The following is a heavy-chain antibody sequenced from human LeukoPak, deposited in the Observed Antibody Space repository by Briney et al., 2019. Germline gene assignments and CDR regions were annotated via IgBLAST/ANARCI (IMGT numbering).Heavy chain of an antibody. CDR3: ARGLYSSGWYGWDY. J-gene: IGHJ4*02. Sequence: GGSLRLSCAASGFTFSDYYMSWIRQAPGKGLEWVSYISSSSSYTNYADSVKGRFTISRDNAKNSLYLQMSSLRAEDTAVYYCARGLYSSGWYGWDYWGQGTLVTVSS. CDR2: ISSSSSYT. V-gene: IGHV3-11*06. CDR1: GFTFSDYY. D-gene: IGHD6-19*01.